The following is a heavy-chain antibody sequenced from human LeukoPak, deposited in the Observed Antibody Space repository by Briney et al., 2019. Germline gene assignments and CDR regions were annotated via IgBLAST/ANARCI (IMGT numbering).Heavy chain of an antibody. D-gene: IGHD3-3*01. CDR1: GYTFTSYS. Sequence: ASVKVSCKASGYTFTSYSFCWVRQAPGQGLEWMGWINTYNGNTNYAQNVQGRVTMTTDTSTSTAYMELRSLTSDDTAVYSCARGGHYGFWSTPPDFWGQGTLVTVSS. CDR3: ARGGHYGFWSTPPDF. CDR2: INTYNGNT. V-gene: IGHV1-18*01. J-gene: IGHJ4*02.